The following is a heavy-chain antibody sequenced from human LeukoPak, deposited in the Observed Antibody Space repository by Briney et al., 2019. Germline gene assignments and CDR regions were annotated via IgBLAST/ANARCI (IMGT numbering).Heavy chain of an antibody. D-gene: IGHD1-1*01. CDR2: IYYSGST. CDR1: GGSISPYY. Sequence: SETLSLTCTVSGGSISPYYWSWIRQPPGKGLEWIGYIYYSGSTNYNPSLTSRVTMSVDTSKNQFSLKLSSVTAADTAVYYCAKYIRDSGTYNFDYWGQGTLVTVSS. V-gene: IGHV4-59*01. J-gene: IGHJ4*02. CDR3: AKYIRDSGTYNFDY.